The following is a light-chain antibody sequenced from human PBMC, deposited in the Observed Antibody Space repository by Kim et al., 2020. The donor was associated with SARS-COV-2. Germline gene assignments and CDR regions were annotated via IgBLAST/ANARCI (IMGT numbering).Light chain of an antibody. CDR2: AAS. Sequence: SVGGRVPIPGRARRGISNSVAWFQLKPGKAPKSLISAASILQSGVPSKFSGSGSGTDFTLTISSLQPEDFATYYCQQYDNYPLTFGGGTKVDIK. J-gene: IGKJ4*01. CDR3: QQYDNYPLT. CDR1: RGISNS. V-gene: IGKV1-16*02.